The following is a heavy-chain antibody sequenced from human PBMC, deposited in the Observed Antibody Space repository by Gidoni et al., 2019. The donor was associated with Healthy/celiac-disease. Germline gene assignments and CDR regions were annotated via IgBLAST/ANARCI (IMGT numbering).Heavy chain of an antibody. CDR2: IFSNDEK. Sequence: QVTLKESGPVLVKPTETLTLPCTVSGFSLSNARMGVSWIRQPPGKALEWLAHIFSNDEKSSSTSLKSRLTISKDTYKSQVVLTMTNMDPVDTATYYCARILGSVGDAFDIWGQGTMVTVSS. D-gene: IGHD3-10*01. V-gene: IGHV2-26*01. CDR3: ARILGSVGDAFDI. J-gene: IGHJ3*02. CDR1: GFSLSNARMG.